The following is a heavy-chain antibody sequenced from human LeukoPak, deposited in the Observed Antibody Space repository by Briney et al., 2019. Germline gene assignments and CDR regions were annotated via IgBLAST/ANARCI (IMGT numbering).Heavy chain of an antibody. CDR1: GFTFRTYA. CDR2: ISYDGNNK. J-gene: IGHJ5*02. Sequence: GGSLRLSCAASGFTFRTYAMHWVRQAPGKGLEWVAVISYDGNNKEYADSVKGQFTISRDNSKDTLYLQMNSLRAEDTAVYYCAKSIAAASQFDPWGQGTLVTVSS. D-gene: IGHD6-13*01. V-gene: IGHV3-30-3*01. CDR3: AKSIAAASQFDP.